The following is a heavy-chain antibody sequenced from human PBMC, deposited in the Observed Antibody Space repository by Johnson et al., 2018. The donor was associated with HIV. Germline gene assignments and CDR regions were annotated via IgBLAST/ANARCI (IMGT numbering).Heavy chain of an antibody. CDR1: GFTFSIYW. J-gene: IGHJ3*02. Sequence: VQLVESGGGVVQPGGSLRLSCAASGFTFSIYWMSWVRWAPGKGLEWVANIKQDGSEKYYVDSGRGRFTISRDNAKNSLYLQMNSLRAEDTAVYFCARERIGYSSSGDVFDIWGQGTMVTVSS. D-gene: IGHD6-13*01. V-gene: IGHV3-7*01. CDR2: IKQDGSEK. CDR3: ARERIGYSSSGDVFDI.